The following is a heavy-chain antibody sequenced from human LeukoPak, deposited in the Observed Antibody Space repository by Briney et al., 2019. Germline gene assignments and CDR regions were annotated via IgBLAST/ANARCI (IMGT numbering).Heavy chain of an antibody. D-gene: IGHD1-7*01. CDR1: GLTFSNNW. J-gene: IGHJ4*02. CDR3: ARHSDWSYDY. Sequence: GGSLRLPCAASGLTFSNNWMTWVRQAPGKGLEWLANINPDGSDKYYVDSMKGRFAISRDNAKNSLYLQIDGLRDDDTAVYYCARHSDWSYDYWGQGTLVIVSS. V-gene: IGHV3-7*01. CDR2: INPDGSDK.